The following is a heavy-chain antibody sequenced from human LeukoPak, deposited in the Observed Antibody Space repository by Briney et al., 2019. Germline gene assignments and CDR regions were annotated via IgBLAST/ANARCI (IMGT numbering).Heavy chain of an antibody. CDR2: ISWNSGSI. CDR3: AKEGEPWELGYFDY. V-gene: IGHV3-9*01. Sequence: PGGSLRLSCAASGFTFDDYAMHLVRQAPGKGLEWVSGISWNSGSIGYADSVKGRFTISRDNAKNSLYLQMNSLRAEDTALYYCAKEGEPWELGYFDYWGQGTLVTVSS. CDR1: GFTFDDYA. J-gene: IGHJ4*02. D-gene: IGHD1-26*01.